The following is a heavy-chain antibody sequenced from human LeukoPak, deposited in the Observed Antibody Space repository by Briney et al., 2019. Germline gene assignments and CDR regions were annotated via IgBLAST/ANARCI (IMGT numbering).Heavy chain of an antibody. CDR2: ISAYNGNT. V-gene: IGHV1-18*01. CDR3: ARDRRYYGSGSSGY. J-gene: IGHJ4*02. D-gene: IGHD3-10*01. CDR1: GYTFTSYG. Sequence: AASVTVSCKASGYTFTSYGISWVRQAPGQGLEWMGWISAYNGNTNYAQKLQGRVTMTTDTSTSTAYMELRSLRSDDTAVYYCARDRRYYGSGSSGYWGQGTLVTVSS.